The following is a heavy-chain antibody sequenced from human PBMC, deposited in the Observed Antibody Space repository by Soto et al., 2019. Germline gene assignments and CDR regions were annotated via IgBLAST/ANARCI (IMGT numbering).Heavy chain of an antibody. D-gene: IGHD6-13*01. CDR3: ARDDIAAAGFSHLYGMDV. V-gene: IGHV1-8*01. J-gene: IGHJ6*02. CDR2: MNPNSGNT. Sequence: ASVKVSCKASGYTFTSYDINWVRQATGQGLEWMGWMNPNSGNTGYAQKFQGRVTMTKNTLYLQMNSLRAEDTAVYYCARDDIAAAGFSHLYGMDVWGQGTTVTVSS. CDR1: GYTFTSYD.